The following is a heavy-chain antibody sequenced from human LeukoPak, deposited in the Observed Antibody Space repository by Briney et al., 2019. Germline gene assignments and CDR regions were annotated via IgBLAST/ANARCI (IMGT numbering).Heavy chain of an antibody. CDR3: ARDPTPRYCSGGSCYTHYGMDV. Sequence: TGGSLRLSCAASAFTFSSYTMNWVRQAPGKGLEWVSAITSSRNYMYYAESVKGRFTISRDNAMNSVYLQMNSLRAEDTAVYYCARDPTPRYCSGGSCYTHYGMDVWGQGTTVTVSS. J-gene: IGHJ6*02. D-gene: IGHD2-15*01. CDR2: ITSSRNYM. V-gene: IGHV3-21*06. CDR1: AFTFSSYT.